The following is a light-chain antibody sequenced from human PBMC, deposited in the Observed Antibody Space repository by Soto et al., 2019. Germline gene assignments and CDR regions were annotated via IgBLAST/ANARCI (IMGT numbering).Light chain of an antibody. Sequence: ETVLTQSPGTLSLSPGERATLSCRVSQSVSSSYLAWYQQKPGQAPRLLIYGASSRATGIPDRFSGSGSGTDLTLTISRLEPEDFEVYYCQQYGSSPRTFGQGTKVDIK. CDR3: QQYGSSPRT. CDR1: QSVSSSY. V-gene: IGKV3-20*01. CDR2: GAS. J-gene: IGKJ1*01.